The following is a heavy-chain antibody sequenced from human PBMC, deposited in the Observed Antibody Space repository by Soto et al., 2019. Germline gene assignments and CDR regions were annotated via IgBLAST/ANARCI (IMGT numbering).Heavy chain of an antibody. CDR2: ISAYNGNT. Sequence: QVQLVQSGAEVKKPGASVKVSCKASGYTFTSYGISWVRQAPGQGLEWMGWISAYNGNTNYAQKLQGRVTMTTETTTSTAYMEVRSLRSEDTAVYYCARDGGVQARFDPWGQGTLVTVSS. J-gene: IGHJ5*02. CDR1: GYTFTSYG. V-gene: IGHV1-18*01. D-gene: IGHD2-8*02. CDR3: ARDGGVQARFDP.